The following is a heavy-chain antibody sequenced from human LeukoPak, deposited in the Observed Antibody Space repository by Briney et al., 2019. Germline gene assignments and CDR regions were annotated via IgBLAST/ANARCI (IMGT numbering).Heavy chain of an antibody. V-gene: IGHV3-74*01. CDR3: ARGSYSHYGMDV. Sequence: GGSLRLSCAASGFTFSSYWMHWVRQGPGKGLVWVSRINSDGSSTRYADSVKGRFTISGDNAKSTLYLQMNSLRAEDTAVYYCARGSYSHYGMDVWGQGTTVTVSS. D-gene: IGHD1-26*01. J-gene: IGHJ6*02. CDR1: GFTFSSYW. CDR2: INSDGSST.